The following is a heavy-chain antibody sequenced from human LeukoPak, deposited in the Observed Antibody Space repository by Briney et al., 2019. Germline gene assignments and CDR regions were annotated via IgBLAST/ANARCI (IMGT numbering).Heavy chain of an antibody. CDR3: ARVSTMVRGFFDY. V-gene: IGHV4-39*07. CDR1: GGSISSSSYY. J-gene: IGHJ4*02. CDR2: INHSGST. D-gene: IGHD3-10*01. Sequence: SETLSLTCTISGGSISSSSYYWGWIRQPPGKGLEWIGEINHSGSTNYNPSLKSRVTISVDTSKNQFSLKLSSVTAADTAVYYCARVSTMVRGFFDYWGQGTLVTVSS.